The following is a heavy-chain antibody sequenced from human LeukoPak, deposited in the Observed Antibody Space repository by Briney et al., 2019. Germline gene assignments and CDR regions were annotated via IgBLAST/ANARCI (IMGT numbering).Heavy chain of an antibody. J-gene: IGHJ4*02. CDR1: GGSISSYY. CDR3: ARIRGYSYGFEN. CDR2: IYYRGST. Sequence: SETLSLTCTVSGGSISSYYWSWIRQPPGKGLEWIGYIYYRGSTNYSPSLKSRVTISVDTSKNQFSLKLSSVTAADTAVYYCARIRGYSYGFENWGQGTLVTVSS. V-gene: IGHV4-59*01. D-gene: IGHD5-18*01.